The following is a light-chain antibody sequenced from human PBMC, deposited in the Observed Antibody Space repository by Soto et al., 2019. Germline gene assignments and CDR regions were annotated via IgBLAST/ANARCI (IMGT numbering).Light chain of an antibody. CDR2: AAS. CDR1: QSLGSN. V-gene: IGKV3-15*01. CDR3: QQYIDWPQT. Sequence: EIVMTQSPATLSFSPVERSNLSCWASQSLGSNLAWYQQKPGQAPRLLIYAASTRATGIPARFSGNGSGTQFTLTLSSLQSEDFAVYYCQQYIDWPQTFGQGTKVDI. J-gene: IGKJ1*01.